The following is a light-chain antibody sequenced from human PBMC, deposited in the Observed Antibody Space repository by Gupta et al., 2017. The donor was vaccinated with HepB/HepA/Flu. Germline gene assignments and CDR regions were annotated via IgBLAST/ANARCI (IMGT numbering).Light chain of an antibody. V-gene: IGKV1-5*03. J-gene: IGKJ1*01. Sequence: DIQMTQSPSTLSASVGDRVTITCRASQSIGSWLAWYQQKPGKAPKLLIYKASSLESGVPSTFSGSGSGTEFTLTISSLQPDDFATYYCQQDNSSSRTFGQGTKVEIK. CDR3: QQDNSSSRT. CDR2: KAS. CDR1: QSIGSW.